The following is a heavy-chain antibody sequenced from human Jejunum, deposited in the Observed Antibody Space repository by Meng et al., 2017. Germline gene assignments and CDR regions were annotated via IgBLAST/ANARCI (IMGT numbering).Heavy chain of an antibody. CDR3: AHRLAYSSNYNVGWFDP. CDR2: IYWDDDK. Sequence: QTPLKDSGPTLVKPTQTLTLTCTFSGFSLTTGGVGVAWLRQPPGKALECLALIYWDDDKRYNPSLKNRLTITKDTSKNQVVLTMTNVDPVDTATYYCAHRLAYSSNYNVGWFDPWGQGTLVTVSS. D-gene: IGHD6-13*01. CDR1: GFSLTTGGVG. J-gene: IGHJ5*02. V-gene: IGHV2-5*02.